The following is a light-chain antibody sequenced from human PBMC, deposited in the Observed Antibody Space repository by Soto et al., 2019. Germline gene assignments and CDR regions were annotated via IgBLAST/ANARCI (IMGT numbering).Light chain of an antibody. CDR3: SSFSSSSSFV. CDR2: EVS. CDR1: SSDVGSYNR. Sequence: QSALTQPPSVSGSPGQSVTISCTGTSSDVGSYNRVSWYQQPPGTAPKLMISEVSNRPSGVPDRFSGSKSGNTASLTISGLEDEEAAYYYCSSFSSSSSFVFGAGTKLTVL. J-gene: IGLJ1*01. V-gene: IGLV2-18*02.